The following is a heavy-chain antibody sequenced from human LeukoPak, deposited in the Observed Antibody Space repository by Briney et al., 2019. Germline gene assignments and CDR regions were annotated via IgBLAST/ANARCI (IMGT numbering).Heavy chain of an antibody. D-gene: IGHD3-10*01. V-gene: IGHV3-21*01. CDR2: ISRSSAYI. CDR1: GFTLSSYS. CDR3: ASFPPYMVRTDAFDI. J-gene: IGHJ3*02. Sequence: GGSLRLSCAASGFTLSSYSMNWVRQAPGKGLEWVSSISRSSAYIYYADSVKGRFTISRNNAKNSLYLQMNSLRAEDTAVYYCASFPPYMVRTDAFDIWGQGTMVTVSS.